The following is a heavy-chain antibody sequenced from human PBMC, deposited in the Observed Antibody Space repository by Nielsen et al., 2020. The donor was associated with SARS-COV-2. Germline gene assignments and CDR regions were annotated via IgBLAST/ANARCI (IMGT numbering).Heavy chain of an antibody. CDR1: GFTFSSYS. V-gene: IGHV3-48*01. J-gene: IGHJ6*02. CDR2: ISSSSSTI. Sequence: GESLKISCAASGFTFSSYSMNWVRQAPGKGLEWVSYISSSSSTIYYADSVKGQFTISRDNAKNSLYLQMNSLRAEDTAVYYCARGPVYYYYYGMDVWGQGTTVTVSS. CDR3: ARGPVYYYYYGMDV.